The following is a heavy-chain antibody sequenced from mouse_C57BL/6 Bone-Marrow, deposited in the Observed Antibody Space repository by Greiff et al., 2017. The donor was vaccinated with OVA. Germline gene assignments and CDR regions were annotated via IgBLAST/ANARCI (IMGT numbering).Heavy chain of an antibody. CDR2: ISDGGSYT. CDR1: GFTFSSYA. CDR3: ARHLLLRPWFAY. Sequence: EVQVVESGGGLVKPGGSLKLSCAASGFTFSSYAMSWVRQTPEKRLEWVATISDGGSYTYSPDNVKGRFTISRDNAKNHLYLQMSHLKSEDTAMYYCARHLLLRPWFAYWGQGTLVTVSA. D-gene: IGHD1-1*01. J-gene: IGHJ3*01. V-gene: IGHV5-4*01.